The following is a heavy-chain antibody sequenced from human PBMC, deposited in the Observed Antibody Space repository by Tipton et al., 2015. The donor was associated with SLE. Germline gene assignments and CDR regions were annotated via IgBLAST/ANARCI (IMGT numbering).Heavy chain of an antibody. CDR1: GFTFSSYW. V-gene: IGHV3-7*01. J-gene: IGHJ2*01. D-gene: IGHD3-10*01. CDR2: IKQDGSEE. CDR3: ASPSYYGSGSYRPYWYFDL. Sequence: SLRLSCAASGFTFSSYWMSWVRQAPGKGLEWVANIKQDGSEEYYVDSVKGRFTISRDNAKNSLYLQMNSLRAEDTAVYYCASPSYYGSGSYRPYWYFDLWGRGTLVTVSS.